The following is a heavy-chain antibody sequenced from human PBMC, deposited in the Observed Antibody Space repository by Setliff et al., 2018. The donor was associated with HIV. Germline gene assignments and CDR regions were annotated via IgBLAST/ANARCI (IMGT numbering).Heavy chain of an antibody. CDR1: GGSISTYY. D-gene: IGHD2-8*01. CDR3: ARSPPRSMDFYMDV. Sequence: PSETLSLTCTVSGGSISTYYWSWIRQSPGEGLEWIGYIFYTESTNYTPPIKSTNYNPSLKSRFTVSLDTSQNQFSLNLGSVTAADTAGYYCARSPPRSMDFYMDVWGKGTTVTVSS. J-gene: IGHJ6*03. CDR2: IFYTESTNYTPPIKST. V-gene: IGHV4-59*01.